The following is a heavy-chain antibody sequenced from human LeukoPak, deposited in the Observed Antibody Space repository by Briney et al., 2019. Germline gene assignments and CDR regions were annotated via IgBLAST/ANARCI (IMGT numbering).Heavy chain of an antibody. J-gene: IGHJ4*02. CDR1: GYTFTSYG. Sequence: ASVEVSCKASGYTFTSYGISWVRQAPGQGLEWMGWISAYNGNTNYAQKLQGRVTMTTDTSTSTAYMELRSLRSDDTAVYYCARVNSGAPYYDSSGYDYSPDFDYWGQGTLVTVSS. CDR3: ARVNSGAPYYDSSGYDYSPDFDY. CDR2: ISAYNGNT. D-gene: IGHD3-22*01. V-gene: IGHV1-18*01.